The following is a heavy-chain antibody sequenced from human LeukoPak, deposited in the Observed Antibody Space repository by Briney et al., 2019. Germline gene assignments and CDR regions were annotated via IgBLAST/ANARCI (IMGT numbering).Heavy chain of an antibody. J-gene: IGHJ6*02. CDR3: ARDHSSSWYDYYYYGMDV. CDR1: GFIFSNYG. Sequence: GGSLRLSCAASGFIFSNYGMHWIRQAPGKGLEWVAVIWYDGSKKNYADSVKGRSTISRDNAKNSLYLQMNSLRAEDTAVYYCARDHSSSWYDYYYYGMDVWGQGTTVTVSS. D-gene: IGHD6-13*01. V-gene: IGHV3-33*01. CDR2: IWYDGSKK.